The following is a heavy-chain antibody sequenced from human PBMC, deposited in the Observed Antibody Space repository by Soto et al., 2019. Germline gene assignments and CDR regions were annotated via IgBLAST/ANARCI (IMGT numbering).Heavy chain of an antibody. V-gene: IGHV1-69*12. CDR1: GGTFSSYA. CDR2: IIPIFGTA. J-gene: IGHJ6*02. Sequence: QVQLVQSGAEVKKPGSSVKVSCKASGGTFSSYAISWVRQAPGQGLEWMGGIIPIFGTADYAQKFQGRVTITADEPTSTAYMEMSSLTSEHTAVYYCASIRANTYYYGMDVWGQGTTVTVSS. D-gene: IGHD3-10*01. CDR3: ASIRANTYYYGMDV.